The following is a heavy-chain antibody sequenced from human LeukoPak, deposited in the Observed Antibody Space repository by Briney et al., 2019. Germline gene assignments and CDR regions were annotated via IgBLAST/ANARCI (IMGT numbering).Heavy chain of an antibody. D-gene: IGHD1-1*01. J-gene: IGHJ4*02. CDR3: AREPTENPHFDY. CDR2: INPNSGGT. CDR1: GYIFTGYF. Sequence: ASVKVSCKASGYIFTGYFMHWVRQAPGQGLEWMGWINPNSGGTNYAQKFQGRVTMTRDTSVYTAYMELSRLRSDDTAVYYCAREPTENPHFDYWGQGTLVTVSS. V-gene: IGHV1-2*02.